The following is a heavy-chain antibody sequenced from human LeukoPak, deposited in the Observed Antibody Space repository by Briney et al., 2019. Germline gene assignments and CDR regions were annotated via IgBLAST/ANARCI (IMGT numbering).Heavy chain of an antibody. D-gene: IGHD6-13*01. CDR3: ARAGFSSSWYVTS. CDR1: GFTFSSYS. Sequence: GGSLRLSCAASGFTFSSYSMNWVRQAPGKGLEWVSSISSSSNYIYYADSVKGRFTISRDNAKNSLYLQMNSLRAEDTAVYYCARAGFSSSWYVTSWGQGALVTVSS. CDR2: ISSSSNYI. J-gene: IGHJ5*02. V-gene: IGHV3-21*01.